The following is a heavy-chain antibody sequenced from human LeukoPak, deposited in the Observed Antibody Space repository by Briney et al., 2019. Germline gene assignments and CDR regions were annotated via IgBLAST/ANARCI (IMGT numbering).Heavy chain of an antibody. CDR3: ASADIGWNPAHY. CDR2: IQTTGRT. J-gene: IGHJ4*02. V-gene: IGHV4-4*02. D-gene: IGHD2-15*01. Sequence: SGTLSLTCDMCGGAMNDRDWWTGVRQPPEKRLEWLGEIQTTGRTNSNPSLRSRVTMSINKARKQVFLNLNSVTAADTAVYYCASADIGWNPAHYWGQGTLVTVSS. CDR1: GGAMNDRDW.